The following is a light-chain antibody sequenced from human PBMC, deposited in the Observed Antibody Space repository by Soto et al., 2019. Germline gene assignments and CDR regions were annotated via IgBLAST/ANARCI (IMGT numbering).Light chain of an antibody. J-gene: IGLJ1*01. CDR3: CSYVGGYSYV. V-gene: IGLV2-11*01. Sequence: QSALTQPRSVSGSPGQSVTVSCIGTSSDVGDYNSVSWYQQHPGKAPKLMIYDVSKRPSGVPDRFSGSKSGNTASLTISGLQAEDEADYYCCSYVGGYSYVFGIGTKVP. CDR1: SSDVGDYNS. CDR2: DVS.